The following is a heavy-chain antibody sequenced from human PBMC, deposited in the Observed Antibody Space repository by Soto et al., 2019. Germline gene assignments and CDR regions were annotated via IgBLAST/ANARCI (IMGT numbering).Heavy chain of an antibody. D-gene: IGHD3-22*01. CDR3: ASASYYESLFDY. Sequence: GGSLRLPFATSGFTFSSYVMHWIRQAAGKGLEWVAVISYDGSNKYYADSVKGRFTISRDNSKNTLYLQMNSLRAEVTVVYYCASASYYESLFDYWGQGTLVTVSS. CDR1: GFTFSSYV. CDR2: ISYDGSNK. J-gene: IGHJ4*02. V-gene: IGHV3-30-3*01.